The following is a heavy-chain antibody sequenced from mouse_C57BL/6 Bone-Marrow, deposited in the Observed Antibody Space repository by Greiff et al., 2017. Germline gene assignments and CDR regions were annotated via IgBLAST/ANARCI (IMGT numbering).Heavy chain of an antibody. V-gene: IGHV5-12*01. CDR3: ARGGNYGSSPPFAY. J-gene: IGHJ3*01. Sequence: EVMLVESGGGLVQPGGSLKLSCAASGFTFSDYYMYWVRPTPEKRLEWVAYISNGGGSTYYPDTVKGRFTISRDNAKNTRYLQMSRLKSEDTAMYYWARGGNYGSSPPFAYWGQGTLVTVSA. CDR1: GFTFSDYY. CDR2: ISNGGGST. D-gene: IGHD1-1*01.